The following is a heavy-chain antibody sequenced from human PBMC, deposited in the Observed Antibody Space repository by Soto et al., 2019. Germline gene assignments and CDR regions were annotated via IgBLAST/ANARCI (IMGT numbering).Heavy chain of an antibody. J-gene: IGHJ3*02. D-gene: IGHD3-22*01. CDR2: IIPIFGTA. CDR1: GGTFSSYA. Sequence: SVKVSCKASGGTFSSYAISWVRQAPGQGLEWMGGIIPIFGTANYAQKFQGRVTITADESTSTAYMELSSLRSEDTAVYYCARDSSQNYHDDAFDIWGQGTMVTVSS. V-gene: IGHV1-69*13. CDR3: ARDSSQNYHDDAFDI.